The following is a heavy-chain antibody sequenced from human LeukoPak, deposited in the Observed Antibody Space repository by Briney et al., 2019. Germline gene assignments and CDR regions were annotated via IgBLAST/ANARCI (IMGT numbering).Heavy chain of an antibody. J-gene: IGHJ4*02. CDR3: ARVATTVTLFDY. CDR1: GGSISSYY. V-gene: IGHV4-59*01. Sequence: SETLSLTCTVSGGSISSYYWSWIRQPPGKGLEWIGYIYSSGSTNYNPSLKSRVTISVDTSKNQFSLKLSSVTAADTAVYYCARVATTVTLFDYWGQGTLVTVSS. CDR2: IYSSGST. D-gene: IGHD4-17*01.